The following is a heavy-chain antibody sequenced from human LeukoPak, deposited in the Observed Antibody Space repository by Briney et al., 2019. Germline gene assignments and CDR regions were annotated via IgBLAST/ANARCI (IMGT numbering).Heavy chain of an antibody. V-gene: IGHV3-23*01. CDR1: GFTFSSYA. D-gene: IGHD1-26*01. J-gene: IGHJ4*02. CDR2: ISGSGGST. CDR3: ARTLTSGSYRFDY. Sequence: GGSLRLSCAASGFTFSSYAMSWVRQAPGKGLQWVSAISGSGGSTYYADSVKGRFTISRDNSKNTLYLQMNSLRAEDTAVYYCARTLTSGSYRFDYWGQGTLVTVSS.